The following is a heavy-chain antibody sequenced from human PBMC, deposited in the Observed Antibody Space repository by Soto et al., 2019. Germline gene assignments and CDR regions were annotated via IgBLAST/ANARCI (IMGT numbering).Heavy chain of an antibody. CDR2: IIPIFGTK. Sequence: SVKVSCKASGGTFSSYAISWVRQAPGQGLQWMGGIIPIFGTKNYAQKFQGRVTITADESTSTVYMELSSLRYEDTAVYYCARVTDSNFLYWGQGAMVTASS. D-gene: IGHD4-4*01. CDR3: ARVTDSNFLY. J-gene: IGHJ4*02. CDR1: GGTFSSYA. V-gene: IGHV1-69*13.